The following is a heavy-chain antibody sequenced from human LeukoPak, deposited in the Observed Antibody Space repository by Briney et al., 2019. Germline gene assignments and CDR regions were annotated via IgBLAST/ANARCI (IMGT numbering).Heavy chain of an antibody. CDR2: IKQDGSEK. J-gene: IGHJ4*02. V-gene: IGHV3-7*01. D-gene: IGHD1-26*01. CDR3: ARDRPYSGSYYEYDY. Sequence: QPGGSLRLSCAASGFTFKNAWMSWVRQAPGKGLEWVANIKQDGSEKYYVDSVKGRFTISRDNAKNSLYLQMNSLRAEDTAVYYCARDRPYSGSYYEYDYWGQGTLVTVSS. CDR1: GFTFKNAW.